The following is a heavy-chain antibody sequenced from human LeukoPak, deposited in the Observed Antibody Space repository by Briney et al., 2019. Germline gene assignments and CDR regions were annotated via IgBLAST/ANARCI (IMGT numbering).Heavy chain of an antibody. CDR3: ARGVYRITMIVVVTDDYFDY. Sequence: GAAVKVSCKASGYTFTDYYIHWVRQAPGQGLEWMGWINPNSGDTNYAQKFQGRVTMTRDTSISTAYMELSRLRSDDTAVYYCARGVYRITMIVVVTDDYFDYWGQGTLVTVSS. D-gene: IGHD3-22*01. CDR2: INPNSGDT. CDR1: GYTFTDYY. V-gene: IGHV1-2*02. J-gene: IGHJ4*02.